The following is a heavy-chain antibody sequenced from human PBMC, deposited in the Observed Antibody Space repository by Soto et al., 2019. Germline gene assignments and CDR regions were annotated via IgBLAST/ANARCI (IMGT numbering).Heavy chain of an antibody. V-gene: IGHV4-59*01. CDR3: ARDVLRPNWFDS. D-gene: IGHD2-15*01. CDR1: GASISSYY. CDR2: IYYSGST. Sequence: SETLSLTCTVSGASISSYYWSWIRQPPGKGLQWIGYIYYSGSTRYNPSLKSRVTISVDTSKNQVSLSLRSVTAADTAVYYCARDVLRPNWFDSWGQGTLLTVS. J-gene: IGHJ5*01.